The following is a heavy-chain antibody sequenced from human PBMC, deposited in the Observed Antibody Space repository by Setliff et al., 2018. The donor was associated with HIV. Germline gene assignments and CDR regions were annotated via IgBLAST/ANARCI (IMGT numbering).Heavy chain of an antibody. J-gene: IGHJ4*02. CDR3: ARGNNDLESFDY. V-gene: IGHV4-4*09. CDR1: GGSVNDFY. CDR2: IHSSGST. Sequence: PSETLSLTCTVSGGSVNDFYCNWIRQPPGKGPEWIGYIHSSGSTIYNPSLKSRITISLDTSKEQFSLELSSATASDTAVYHCARGNNDLESFDYWGQGALVTVSS. D-gene: IGHD3-3*01.